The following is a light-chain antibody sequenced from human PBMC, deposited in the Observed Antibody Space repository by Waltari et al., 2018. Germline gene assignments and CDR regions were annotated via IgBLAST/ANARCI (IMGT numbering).Light chain of an antibody. CDR3: QVWDDFIDSGV. V-gene: IGLV3-21*04. Sequence: YVVTQPPSVSVTPGQTATLTRGGENIETKSVNWYQQKPGQAPFLVMFYDNDRPAGIPERFSGSNSGNTATLTINWVEAGDEADYHCQVWDDFIDSGVFGGGTRLSVL. CDR2: YDN. CDR1: NIETKS. J-gene: IGLJ3*02.